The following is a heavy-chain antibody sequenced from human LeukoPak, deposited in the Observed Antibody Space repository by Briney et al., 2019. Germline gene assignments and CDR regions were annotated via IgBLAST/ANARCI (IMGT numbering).Heavy chain of an antibody. CDR1: GFTFSNAW. Sequence: GGSLRLSCAASGFTFSNAWMSWVRQAPGKGLEWVGRIKSKTDGGTTDYAAPVKGRFTISRDDSKNTLYLQMNSLKTEDTAVYYCTKTGPKRYYYYGMDVWGQGTTVTVSS. CDR3: TKTGPKRYYYYGMDV. J-gene: IGHJ6*02. V-gene: IGHV3-15*01. CDR2: IKSKTDGGTT. D-gene: IGHD3-9*01.